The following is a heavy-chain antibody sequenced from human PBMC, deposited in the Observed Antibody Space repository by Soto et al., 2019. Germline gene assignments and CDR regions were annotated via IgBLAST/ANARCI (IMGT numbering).Heavy chain of an antibody. CDR1: GFTFGPYW. J-gene: IGHJ2*01. D-gene: IGHD6-19*01. CDR3: ARPYAGAGSGYWCFDL. CDR2: IKPDGSEK. Sequence: PGGSLRLSCAAPGFTFGPYWMTWVRQAPGKGPEWVAKIKPDGSEKYYVDSVKGRFTISRDNTKTSLYLQMNSLRAEDTAVYYCARPYAGAGSGYWCFDLWGRGTLVTVPS. V-gene: IGHV3-7*01.